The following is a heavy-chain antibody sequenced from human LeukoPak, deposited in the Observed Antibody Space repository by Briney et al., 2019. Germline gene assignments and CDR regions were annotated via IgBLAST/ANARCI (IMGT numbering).Heavy chain of an antibody. V-gene: IGHV4-4*07. D-gene: IGHD3-10*01. CDR1: GGSISSYY. J-gene: IGHJ3*01. Sequence: PSETLSLTCTVSGGSISSYYWSWIRQPAGKGLEWIGRIYTSGSTNYNPSLKSRVTISVDTSKNQFSLKLSSVTAADTAVYYCARGGPYYYGSGSYWRNWGQGTMVTVSS. CDR2: IYTSGST. CDR3: ARGGPYYYGSGSYWRN.